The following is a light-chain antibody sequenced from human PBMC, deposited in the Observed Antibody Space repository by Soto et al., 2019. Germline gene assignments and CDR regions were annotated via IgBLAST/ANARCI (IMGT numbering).Light chain of an antibody. CDR3: QHYGSSLRT. CDR2: RAS. J-gene: IGKJ2*01. V-gene: IGKV3-20*01. CDR1: QSVTSNS. Sequence: EMVLTQSPGTLSLSPGERATLSCRASQSVTSNSLAWYQQKVGQPPRLLIYRASNRATGIPDRFTGSGSGTDFTLTITRLEPEDFAVYYCQHYGSSLRTFGRGTNLEIK.